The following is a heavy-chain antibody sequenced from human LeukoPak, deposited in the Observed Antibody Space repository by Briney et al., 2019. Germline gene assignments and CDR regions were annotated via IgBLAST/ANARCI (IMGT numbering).Heavy chain of an antibody. CDR3: ARSSVGSGSYYAPFDP. V-gene: IGHV5-51*01. CDR2: IYPGDSDT. Sequence: GESLKISCKGSGYSFTTYWIGWVRQMPGKGLEWMGIIYPGDSDTRYSPSFQGQVTISADKSITTAYLQWSSLKASDTAIYYCARSSVGSGSYYAPFDPWGQGTQVTVSS. CDR1: GYSFTTYW. J-gene: IGHJ5*02. D-gene: IGHD3-10*01.